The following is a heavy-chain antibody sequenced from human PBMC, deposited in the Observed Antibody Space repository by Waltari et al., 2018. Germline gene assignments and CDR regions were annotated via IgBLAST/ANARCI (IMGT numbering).Heavy chain of an antibody. CDR1: GDTCTGCY. Sequence: QVQLVPSVAEVKKHGASVNVSCKASGDTCTGCYMHWVRQAPGQVLEWMGWINPNSGGTNYAQKFQGSVTMTRDTSISTAYMELSRLRSDDTAVYYCAAGIAAAGDYWGQGTLVTVSS. J-gene: IGHJ4*02. D-gene: IGHD6-13*01. V-gene: IGHV1-2*02. CDR2: INPNSGGT. CDR3: AAGIAAAGDY.